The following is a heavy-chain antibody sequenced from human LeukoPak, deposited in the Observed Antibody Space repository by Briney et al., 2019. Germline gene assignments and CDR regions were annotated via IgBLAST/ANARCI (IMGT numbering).Heavy chain of an antibody. J-gene: IGHJ4*02. CDR3: ARNSPMTTVTISY. CDR2: INPNSGGT. CDR1: GYTFTGYY. D-gene: IGHD4-17*01. Sequence: ASVKVSCKASGYTFTGYYMHWVRQAPGQGLEWMGWINPNSGGTNYAQKFQGRVTMTRDTSISTAYMELSRLRSDDTAVYYCARNSPMTTVTISYWGQGTLVTVSS. V-gene: IGHV1-2*02.